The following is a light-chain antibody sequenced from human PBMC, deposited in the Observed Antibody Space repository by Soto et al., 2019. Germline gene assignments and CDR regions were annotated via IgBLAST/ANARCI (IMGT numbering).Light chain of an antibody. J-gene: IGLJ1*01. V-gene: IGLV2-23*02. CDR2: EVN. CDR1: SSNVGSYKL. Sequence: QSVLAQPASVSGSPGQSIIISCTGTSSNVGSYKLVSWYQQHPGKAPKLMIFEVNKRPSGVSNRFSDSKSGNTATLTISGLKVEDEADYYCCSSGGSPTYVFGTGTKVTVL. CDR3: CSSGGSPTYV.